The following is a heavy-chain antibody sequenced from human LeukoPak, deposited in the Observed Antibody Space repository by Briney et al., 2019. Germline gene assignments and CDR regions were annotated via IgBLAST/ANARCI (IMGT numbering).Heavy chain of an antibody. CDR1: GFTFSSYA. V-gene: IGHV3-64*02. D-gene: IGHD4-17*01. CDR2: VSSNGGST. J-gene: IGHJ3*02. CDR3: ARDRDYGDYHDAFDI. Sequence: PGASLRLSYAASGFTFSSYAMHSVRQAPGKGLECVSAVSSNGGSTYYADSVQGRFIISSDNSKNTLYLQMDSLRAEDMAVYYCARDRDYGDYHDAFDIWGQGTVVTVSS.